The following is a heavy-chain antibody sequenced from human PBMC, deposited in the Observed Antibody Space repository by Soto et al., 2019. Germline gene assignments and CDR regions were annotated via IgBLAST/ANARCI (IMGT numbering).Heavy chain of an antibody. Sequence: PSETLSLTCTVSGYSINSGYIWGWVRRPPGQGLEWIGSRYSTGTTYYNPSLRRRVKMSVDTSKIQLSLVLRSVTAADTAVYYCVARATVVNSPWFDPWGQGTQVTVSS. CDR3: VARATVVNSPWFDP. V-gene: IGHV4-38-2*02. CDR2: RYSTGTT. D-gene: IGHD1-1*01. J-gene: IGHJ5*02. CDR1: GYSINSGYI.